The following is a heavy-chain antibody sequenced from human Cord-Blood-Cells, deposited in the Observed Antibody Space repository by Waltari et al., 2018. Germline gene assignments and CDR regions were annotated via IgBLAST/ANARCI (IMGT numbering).Heavy chain of an antibody. CDR1: GYTFTGYY. D-gene: IGHD2-2*03. CDR3: ARVSSGYCSSTSCYAIDY. Sequence: QVQLVQSGAEVKKPGASVKVSCKASGYTFTGYYMHWVRQAPGQGLEWMGWINPNSGGTNYAQKFQGRVTMTRDTSISTAYMELSRLRSDDMAVYYCARVSSGYCSSTSCYAIDYWGQGTLVTVSS. J-gene: IGHJ4*02. CDR2: INPNSGGT. V-gene: IGHV1-2*02.